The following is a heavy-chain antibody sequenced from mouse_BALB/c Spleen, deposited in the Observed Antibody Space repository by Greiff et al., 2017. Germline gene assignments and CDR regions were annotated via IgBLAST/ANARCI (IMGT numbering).Heavy chain of an antibody. CDR1: GFTFSSYG. J-gene: IGHJ1*01. CDR2: ISSGGSYT. CDR3: ARQDDPHWYFDV. V-gene: IGHV5-6*01. Sequence: EVKLVESGGDLVKPGGSLKLSCAASGFTFSSYGMSWVRQTPDKRLEWVATISSGGSYTYYPDSVKGRFTISRDNAKNTLYLQMSSLKSEDTAMYYCARQDDPHWYFDVWGAGTTVTVSS. D-gene: IGHD2-3*01.